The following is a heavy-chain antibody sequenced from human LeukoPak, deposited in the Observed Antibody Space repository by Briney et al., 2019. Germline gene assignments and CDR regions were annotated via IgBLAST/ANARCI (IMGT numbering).Heavy chain of an antibody. D-gene: IGHD3-9*01. V-gene: IGHV1-2*02. Sequence: ASVKVSCKASGYTFTGYYMHWVRQAPGQGLEWMGWINPNSGGTNYAQKLQGRVTMTTDTSTSTAYMELRSLRSDDTAVYYCARVKVRYDIFRDRKPNWFDPWGQGTLVTVSS. CDR1: GYTFTGYY. CDR3: ARVKVRYDIFRDRKPNWFDP. CDR2: INPNSGGT. J-gene: IGHJ5*02.